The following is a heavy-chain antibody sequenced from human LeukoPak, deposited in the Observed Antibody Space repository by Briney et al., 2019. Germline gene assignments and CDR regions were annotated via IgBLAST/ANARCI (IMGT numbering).Heavy chain of an antibody. CDR3: ARDRGTWNDDGFDY. CDR1: GDSISSSNCY. D-gene: IGHD1-1*01. V-gene: IGHV4-39*02. Sequence: SETLSLTCTVSGDSISSSNCYWGWIRQPPGKGLEWIGSIYFSGGTYYNASLKSRVTISVDTSKNQFSLKLSSVTAADTAVYYCARDRGTWNDDGFDYWGQGTLVTVSS. CDR2: IYFSGGT. J-gene: IGHJ4*02.